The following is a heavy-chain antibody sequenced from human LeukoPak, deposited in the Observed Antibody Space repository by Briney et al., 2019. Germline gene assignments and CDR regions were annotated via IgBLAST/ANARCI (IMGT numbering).Heavy chain of an antibody. J-gene: IGHJ4*02. CDR2: ISSSGTTM. Sequence: GRSLRLSCATSRFTFSSYEMNWVRQAPGKGLEWVSYISSSGTTMYYADSVKGRFTISRDNARKSLYLQMNSLRAEDTAIYYCARAGEYCSSTSCYVAHYWGRGTLVTVSS. D-gene: IGHD2-2*01. CDR1: RFTFSSYE. CDR3: ARAGEYCSSTSCYVAHY. V-gene: IGHV3-48*03.